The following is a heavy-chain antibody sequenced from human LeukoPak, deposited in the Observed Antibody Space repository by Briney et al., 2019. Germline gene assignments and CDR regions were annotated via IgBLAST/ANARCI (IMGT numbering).Heavy chain of an antibody. Sequence: SETLSLTCAVYGGSFSGYYWSWIRQPPGKGLEWIGEINHSGSTNYNPSLKSRVTMSVDTSKNQFSLRLTSVTAADTAVYYCARGPRLSNWFWFDPWGQGTLVTVSA. J-gene: IGHJ5*02. V-gene: IGHV4-34*01. CDR2: INHSGST. D-gene: IGHD6-13*01. CDR1: GGSFSGYY. CDR3: ARGPRLSNWFWFDP.